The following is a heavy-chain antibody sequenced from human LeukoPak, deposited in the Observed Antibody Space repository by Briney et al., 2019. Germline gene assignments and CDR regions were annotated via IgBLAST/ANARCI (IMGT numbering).Heavy chain of an antibody. V-gene: IGHV3-7*01. D-gene: IGHD3-16*01. CDR3: ARLLETYDYVWGSYGFDS. CDR1: GFTFSSYW. J-gene: IGHJ4*02. CDR2: IKQDGSEK. Sequence: GGSLRLSCAASGFTFSSYWMSWVRQAPGKGLEWVANIKQDGSEKYYVDSVKGRFTISRDNSKNSLYLQMNGLRAEDTAVIYCARLLETYDYVWGSYGFDSWGQGTLVTVSS.